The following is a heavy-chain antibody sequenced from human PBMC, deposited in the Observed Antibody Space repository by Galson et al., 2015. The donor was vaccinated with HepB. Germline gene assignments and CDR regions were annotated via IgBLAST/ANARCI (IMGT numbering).Heavy chain of an antibody. J-gene: IGHJ4*02. CDR3: AKDKGVSVAGTRGLDY. CDR1: GFTFDDYA. V-gene: IGHV3-9*01. Sequence: SLRLSCAASGFTFDDYAMHWVRQAPGKGLEWVSGISWNSGSIGYADSVKGRFTISRDNAKNSLYLQMNSLRAEDTALYYCAKDKGVSVAGTRGLDYWGQGTLDTVSS. CDR2: ISWNSGSI. D-gene: IGHD6-19*01.